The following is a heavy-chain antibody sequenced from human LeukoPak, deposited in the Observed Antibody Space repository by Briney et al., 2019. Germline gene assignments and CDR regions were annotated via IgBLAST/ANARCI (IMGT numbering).Heavy chain of an antibody. D-gene: IGHD1-26*01. CDR1: GYTFTGYY. Sequence: ASVKVSCKASGYTFTGYYIHWVRQAPEQGLEWMGWINPKSGDTNYAQKFQGRVTMTRDTSISTAYMELSSLRSDDTAVYYCARDLLTWDRFDYWGQGTLVSVSS. V-gene: IGHV1-2*02. CDR3: ARDLLTWDRFDY. J-gene: IGHJ4*02. CDR2: INPKSGDT.